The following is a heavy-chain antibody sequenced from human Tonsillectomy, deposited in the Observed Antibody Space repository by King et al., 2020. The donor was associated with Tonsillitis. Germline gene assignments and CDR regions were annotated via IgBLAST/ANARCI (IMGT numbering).Heavy chain of an antibody. Sequence: QLQESGPGLVKASETLSLSCTVSGDSISTDNYLWGWIRQPPGQGLEWIGSILHSGSTYYNPSLKSRVTISVDTSKNRFSLKVKSVTAADTAVYYCARHSIWWADRQSVWFDPWGQGTVVTVSS. V-gene: IGHV4-39*07. CDR3: ARHSIWWADRQSVWFDP. D-gene: IGHD2-8*02. CDR1: GDSISTDNYL. CDR2: ILHSGST. J-gene: IGHJ5*02.